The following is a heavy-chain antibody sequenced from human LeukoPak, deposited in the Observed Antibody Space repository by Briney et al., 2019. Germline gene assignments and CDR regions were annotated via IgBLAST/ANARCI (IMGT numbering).Heavy chain of an antibody. CDR3: ARLPTVTFFDY. D-gene: IGHD4-17*01. V-gene: IGHV4-59*08. CDR1: GGSISSYY. CDR2: IYYSGST. J-gene: IGHJ4*02. Sequence: SETLSLTCTVSGGSISSYYWSWIRQPPGKGLEWIGYIYYSGSTNYNPSLKSRVTISVDTSKNQFSLKLSSVTAAGTAVYYCARLPTVTFFDYWGQGTLVTVSS.